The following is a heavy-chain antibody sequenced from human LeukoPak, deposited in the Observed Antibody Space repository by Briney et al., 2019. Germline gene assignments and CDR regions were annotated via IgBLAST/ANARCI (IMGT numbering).Heavy chain of an antibody. D-gene: IGHD3-10*01. Sequence: GGSLRLSCAASGFTSSNYWMHWVRQAPGKGLVWVSRINTDGSDTNYADSMKGRFTISRDNAKNTLYLQMNSLGPEDTVVYYCARVGLQYYGSGSYYNYWGQGTLVTVSS. CDR2: INTDGSDT. CDR3: ARVGLQYYGSGSYYNY. J-gene: IGHJ4*02. V-gene: IGHV3-74*01. CDR1: GFTSSNYW.